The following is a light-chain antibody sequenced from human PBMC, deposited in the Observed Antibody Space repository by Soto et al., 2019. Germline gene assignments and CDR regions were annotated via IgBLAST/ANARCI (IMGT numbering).Light chain of an antibody. Sequence: QSVLTQPASVSGTPGQSITISCTGSSSDVGIYDFVSWYQHHPGRAPKLIVSEVSHRPSGVSNRFSGSKTGNTASLTISGLQSEDEADYYCISYTSDDVRDVFGTGTKVTVL. V-gene: IGLV2-14*01. CDR3: ISYTSDDVRDV. CDR1: SSDVGIYDF. CDR2: EVS. J-gene: IGLJ1*01.